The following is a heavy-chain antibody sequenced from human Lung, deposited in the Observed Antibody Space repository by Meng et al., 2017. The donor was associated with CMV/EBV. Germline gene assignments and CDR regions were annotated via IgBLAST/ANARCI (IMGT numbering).Heavy chain of an antibody. CDR1: GFTFSDYY. CDR2: ISGSRSTI. D-gene: IGHD2-2*01. CDR3: ARVDYQTNRGRWFDP. V-gene: IGHV3-11*01. J-gene: IGHJ5*02. Sequence: GGSLGLXCAASGFTFSDYYMSWIRQAPGKGLEWVSYISGSRSTIYYGDSVKGRFTISRDNAKNSLYLQMNSLRAEDTAVYYCARVDYQTNRGRWFDPWGQGTLVTVSS.